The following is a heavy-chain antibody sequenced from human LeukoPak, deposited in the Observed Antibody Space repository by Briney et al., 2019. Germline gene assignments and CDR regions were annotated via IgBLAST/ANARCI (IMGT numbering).Heavy chain of an antibody. D-gene: IGHD1-1*01. CDR3: ARDRHWNQGNFDY. CDR2: INPNSGDT. V-gene: IGHV1-2*02. J-gene: IGHJ4*02. CDR1: GYTINGYY. Sequence: ASVKVSCKASGYTINGYYIHWVRQAPGQGLEWMGWINPNSGDTNYAQKFQGRVTMTRDTSINTAFMELSRLRSDDTAVYYCARDRHWNQGNFDYWGQGTLVTVSS.